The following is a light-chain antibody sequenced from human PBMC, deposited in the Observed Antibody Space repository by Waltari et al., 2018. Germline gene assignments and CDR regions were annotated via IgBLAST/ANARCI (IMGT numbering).Light chain of an antibody. V-gene: IGKV3-11*01. J-gene: IGKJ4*01. CDR1: QSVSSY. Sequence: EIVLTQSPATLSLSPGERATLSCRASQSVSSYLAWYQQKPGQAPRLLIYDASNRATGIPARFSGSGSGTDFTLTISILEPEDFAVYYCQQRSNWPLFGGGTKVEIK. CDR3: QQRSNWPL. CDR2: DAS.